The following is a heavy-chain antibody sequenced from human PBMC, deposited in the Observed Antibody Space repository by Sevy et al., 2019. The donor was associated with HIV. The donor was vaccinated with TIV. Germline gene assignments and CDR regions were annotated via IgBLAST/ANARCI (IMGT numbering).Heavy chain of an antibody. Sequence: GGSLRLSCAASGFTFSSYGMHWVRQAPGKGLEWVAVIWYDGCNKYYADSVKGRFTISRDNSKNTLYLQMNSLRAEDTAVYYCARDPIAAAYTRRAFDIWGQGTMVTVSS. CDR3: ARDPIAAAYTRRAFDI. CDR2: IWYDGCNK. J-gene: IGHJ3*02. V-gene: IGHV3-33*01. CDR1: GFTFSSYG. D-gene: IGHD6-13*01.